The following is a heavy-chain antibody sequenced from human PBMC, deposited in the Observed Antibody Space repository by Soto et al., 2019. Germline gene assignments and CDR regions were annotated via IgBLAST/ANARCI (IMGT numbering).Heavy chain of an antibody. Sequence: PSETLSLTCAVYGGSFSGYYWSWIRQPPGKGLEWIGEINHSGSTNYNPSLKSRVTISVDTSKNQFSLKLSSVTAADTAVYYCARVLRSITMVRGVRVREYYFDYWGQGTLVTVSS. J-gene: IGHJ4*02. CDR2: INHSGST. CDR3: ARVLRSITMVRGVRVREYYFDY. D-gene: IGHD3-10*01. CDR1: GGSFSGYY. V-gene: IGHV4-34*01.